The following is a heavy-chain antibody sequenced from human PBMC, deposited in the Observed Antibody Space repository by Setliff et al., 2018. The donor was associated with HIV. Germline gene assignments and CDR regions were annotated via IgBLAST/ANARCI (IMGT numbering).Heavy chain of an antibody. CDR1: GYTFTGYY. D-gene: IGHD3-22*01. J-gene: IGHJ3*01. V-gene: IGHV1-2*02. Sequence: ASVKVSCKASGYTFTGYYIYWVRQAPGQGLEWMGWINPHSGGTNYAQKFQGRVTMTRDTSISTASMELSRLRSDDTAVYYCATGAYYYDSSGYPRDPFDLWGQGTMVTVSS. CDR2: INPHSGGT. CDR3: ATGAYYYDSSGYPRDPFDL.